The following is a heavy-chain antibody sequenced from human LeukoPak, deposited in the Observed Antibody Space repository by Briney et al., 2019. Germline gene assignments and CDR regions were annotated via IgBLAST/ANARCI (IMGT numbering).Heavy chain of an antibody. J-gene: IGHJ4*02. V-gene: IGHV3-11*01. CDR1: GFTFSDYY. D-gene: IGHD3-22*01. Sequence: GGSLRLSCAASGFTFSDYYMSWVRQAPGKGLEWVSYISTSGSTIYYTDSVKGRFTISRDNAKNSLYLQMNNLRAEDTAVYYCARGAIVVIDYWGQGTLVTVSS. CDR3: ARGAIVVIDY. CDR2: ISTSGSTI.